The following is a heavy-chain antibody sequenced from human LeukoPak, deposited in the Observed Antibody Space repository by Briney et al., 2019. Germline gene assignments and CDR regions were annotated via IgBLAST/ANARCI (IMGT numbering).Heavy chain of an antibody. CDR3: ARDFLHLGG. D-gene: IGHD3-16*01. CDR1: GFTFSSYW. Sequence: GGSLRLSCAASGFTFSSYWMHWVRQAPGKGLVWVSRIKADGSNTNYADSVKGRFTISRDNAKNTLYLQMSSLRAEDTAVYYCARDFLHLGGWGQGTMVTVSS. J-gene: IGHJ3*01. CDR2: IKADGSNT. V-gene: IGHV3-74*01.